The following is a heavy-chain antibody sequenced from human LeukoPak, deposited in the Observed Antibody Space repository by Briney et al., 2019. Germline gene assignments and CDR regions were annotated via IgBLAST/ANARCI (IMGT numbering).Heavy chain of an antibody. CDR1: GYTFTTYG. J-gene: IGHJ4*02. CDR2: ISTYDGDT. V-gene: IGHV1-18*01. CDR3: ARHGNFDH. Sequence: GASVKVSCKASGYTFTTYGVSLVRQAPGQGLEWMGWISTYDGDTKYPQKLQGRVTMTTDTSTSTAYMELRSLRSDDTAVYYCARHGNFDHWGQGTLVTVSS.